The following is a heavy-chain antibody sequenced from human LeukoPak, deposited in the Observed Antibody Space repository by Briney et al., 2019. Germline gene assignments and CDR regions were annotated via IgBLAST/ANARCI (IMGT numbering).Heavy chain of an antibody. CDR1: GYTFTSYY. J-gene: IGHJ4*02. CDR3: ARNPVTTKYFDY. V-gene: IGHV1-46*01. Sequence: ASVKVSCKASGYTFTSYYMHWVRQAPGQGLEWMGIINPSGGSTRYAQKFQGRVTMTRDTSSSTVYMELSSLRSEDTAVYYCARNPVTTKYFDYWGQGTLVTVSS. D-gene: IGHD4-17*01. CDR2: INPSGGST.